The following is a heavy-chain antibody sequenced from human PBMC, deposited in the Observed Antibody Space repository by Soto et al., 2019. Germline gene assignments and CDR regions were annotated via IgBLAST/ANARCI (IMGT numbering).Heavy chain of an antibody. V-gene: IGHV3-74*01. Sequence: EVQLVESGGGLVQPGGSLRLSCAASGFTFSSYWMHWVRQAPGKGLVWVSRIKSDGSNINYADSVKGRFTISRDNAKNTLYLQMNSLRAADTAIYYCARGGFSGSGSFIQGDYWGQGTLGTVSS. D-gene: IGHD3-10*01. J-gene: IGHJ4*02. CDR2: IKSDGSNI. CDR1: GFTFSSYW. CDR3: ARGGFSGSGSFIQGDY.